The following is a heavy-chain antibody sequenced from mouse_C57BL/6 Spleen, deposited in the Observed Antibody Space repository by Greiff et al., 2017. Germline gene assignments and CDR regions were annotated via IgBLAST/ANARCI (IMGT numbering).Heavy chain of an antibody. CDR1: GYAFSSSW. V-gene: IGHV1-82*01. D-gene: IGHD2-5*01. Sequence: VQGVESGPELVKPGASVKISCKASGYAFSSSWMNWVKQRPGKGLEWIGRIYPGDGDTNYNGKFKGKATLTADKSSSTAYMQLSSLTSEDSAVYFCARDYSNYDAYWGQGTLVTVSA. J-gene: IGHJ3*01. CDR2: IYPGDGDT. CDR3: ARDYSNYDAY.